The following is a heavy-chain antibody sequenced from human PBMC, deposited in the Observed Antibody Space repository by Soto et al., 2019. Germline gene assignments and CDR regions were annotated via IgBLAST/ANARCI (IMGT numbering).Heavy chain of an antibody. CDR3: ARDSSGRAIFDS. CDR1: GYTFTSYG. CDR2: TSASMVT. V-gene: IGHV1-18*01. D-gene: IGHD6-19*01. Sequence: QVQLVQSGGEVKKPGASVKVSCRASGYTFTSYGISWVRQAPGQGLEWLGWTSASMVTNYAQKFQGRVTMTTDTSTSTAYMELRSLRFDDTAVYYSARDSSGRAIFDSWGQGTLVTVSS. J-gene: IGHJ4*02.